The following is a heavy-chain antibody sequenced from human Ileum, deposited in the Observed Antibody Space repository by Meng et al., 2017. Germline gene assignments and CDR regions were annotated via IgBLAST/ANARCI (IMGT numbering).Heavy chain of an antibody. Sequence: QVQLQQWGAGLLKPSETLSLTCVVYGGSFSANYWTWIHQPPGKGLEWIGEINHNGNTNYKPSLKSRVTISVDTSKKQFSLRLTSVTAADTAVYYCASARYDNWGQGTLVTVSS. CDR3: ASARYDN. CDR2: INHNGNT. V-gene: IGHV4-34*01. CDR1: GGSFSANY. J-gene: IGHJ4*02.